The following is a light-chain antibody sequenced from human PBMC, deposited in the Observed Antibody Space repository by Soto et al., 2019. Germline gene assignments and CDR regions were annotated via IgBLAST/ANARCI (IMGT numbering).Light chain of an antibody. J-gene: IGLJ1*01. CDR2: YDS. CDR1: NIGSKS. CDR3: QVCDSSSDPPYV. V-gene: IGLV3-21*04. Sequence: SYELTQPPSVSVAPGKTARITCGGNNIGSKSVHWYQQKPGQAPVLVIYYDSDRPSGIPERFSGSNSGNTATLTISRVEAGDEADYYCQVCDSSSDPPYVFVTGTKLTVL.